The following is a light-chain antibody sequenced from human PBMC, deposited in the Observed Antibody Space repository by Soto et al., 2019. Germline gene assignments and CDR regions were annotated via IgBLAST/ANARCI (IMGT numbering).Light chain of an antibody. CDR3: QQYETFSGT. CDR1: QSVSGW. J-gene: IGKJ1*01. CDR2: DAS. V-gene: IGKV1-5*01. Sequence: DIQMTQSPSTLSASLGDTGSVACRASQSVSGWLAWYQQKPGEAPKLLIYDASALPRGVPSGFSGSGSGTKFTLTIASLQPDDFATYYCQQYETFSGTFGPGTKVDIK.